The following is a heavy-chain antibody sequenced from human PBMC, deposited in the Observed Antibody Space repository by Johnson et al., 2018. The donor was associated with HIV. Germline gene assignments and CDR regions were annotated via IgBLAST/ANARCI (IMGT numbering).Heavy chain of an antibody. J-gene: IGHJ3*02. Sequence: VQLVESGGGLVQPGGSLRLSCAASGFTFKSYWMSWVRQAPGEGPEWVANIKQDGTEKYYGDSMRGRFTISRDNARNSLYLEMNGLRAEDTAVYYCARERGFSSVLWKLSEDAFDIWGQGTMVTVSS. V-gene: IGHV3-7*01. D-gene: IGHD3-22*01. CDR2: IKQDGTEK. CDR3: ARERGFSSVLWKLSEDAFDI. CDR1: GFTFKSYW.